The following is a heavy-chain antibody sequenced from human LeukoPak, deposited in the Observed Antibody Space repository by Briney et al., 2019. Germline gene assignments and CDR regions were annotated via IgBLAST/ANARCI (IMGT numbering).Heavy chain of an antibody. J-gene: IGHJ4*02. CDR3: ARGSVVTPDLFHY. Sequence: KASQTLSLTCTVSGGSISSGGYSWNWIRQPPGQGLEWFGYLYHSGSTYYNPSLKRRVTISVDRSKNQFSLKLNSGTAADTAVYYCARGSVVTPDLFHYWGQGALVTVSS. D-gene: IGHD2-21*02. CDR2: LYHSGST. V-gene: IGHV4-30-2*01. CDR1: GGSISSGGYS.